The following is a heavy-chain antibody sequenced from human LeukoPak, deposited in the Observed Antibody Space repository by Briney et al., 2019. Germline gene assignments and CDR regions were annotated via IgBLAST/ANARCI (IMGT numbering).Heavy chain of an antibody. Sequence: GGSLRLSCAASGFTFSSYAMHWVRQAPGKGLEYVSAISSNGGSTYYANSVKGRFTISRDNSKNTLYLQMNSLRAEDTAVYYCAREDGSGSYPGYYYGMDVWGQGTTVTVSS. CDR3: AREDGSGSYPGYYYGMDV. CDR2: ISSNGGST. CDR1: GFTFSSYA. J-gene: IGHJ6*02. V-gene: IGHV3-64*01. D-gene: IGHD3-10*01.